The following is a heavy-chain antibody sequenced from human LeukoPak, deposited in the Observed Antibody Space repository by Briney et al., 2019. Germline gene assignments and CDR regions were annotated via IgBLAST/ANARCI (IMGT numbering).Heavy chain of an antibody. CDR1: GGTFSSYA. Sequence: GSSVKVSCKASGGTFSSYAISWVRQAPGQGLEWMGRIIPIFGTANYAQKFQGRVTITTDESTSTAYTELSSLRSEDTAVYYCARDRIQLWSNWFDPWGQGTLVTVSS. CDR3: ARDRIQLWSNWFDP. D-gene: IGHD5-18*01. J-gene: IGHJ5*02. CDR2: IIPIFGTA. V-gene: IGHV1-69*05.